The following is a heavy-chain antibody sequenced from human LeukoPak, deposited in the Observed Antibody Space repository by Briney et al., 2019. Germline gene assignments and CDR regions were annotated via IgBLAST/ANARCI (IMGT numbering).Heavy chain of an antibody. D-gene: IGHD3-16*01. CDR2: IYYSGST. CDR1: GGSISSGGYS. V-gene: IGHV4-31*03. J-gene: IGHJ3*02. CDR3: ARDPLAGDRSYAFDI. Sequence: SETLSLTCTVSGGSISSGGYSWSWIRQHPGKGLEWIGYIYYSGSTYYNPSLKSRVTISVDTSKNQFSLKLSSVTAADTAVYYCARDPLAGDRSYAFDIWGQGTMVTVSS.